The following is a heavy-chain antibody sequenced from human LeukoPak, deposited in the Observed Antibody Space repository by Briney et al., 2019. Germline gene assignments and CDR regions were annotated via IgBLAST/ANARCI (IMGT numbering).Heavy chain of an antibody. Sequence: PSETLSLTCAVYGGSFSGYYWSWIRQPPGKGLEWIGEINHSGSTNYNPSLKSRVTISVDTSKNQFSLKLSSVTAADTAVYYCASSTLGAATFDYWGQGALVTVSS. CDR2: INHSGST. CDR3: ASSTLGAATFDY. CDR1: GGSFSGYY. D-gene: IGHD3-16*01. J-gene: IGHJ4*02. V-gene: IGHV4-34*01.